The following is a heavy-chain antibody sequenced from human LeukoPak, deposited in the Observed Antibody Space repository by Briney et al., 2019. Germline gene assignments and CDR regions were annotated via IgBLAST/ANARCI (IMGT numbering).Heavy chain of an antibody. Sequence: SETLSLTCTVSGGSNSSGGYHWSWIRHHPGKGPEFIGYIFYSGNTYYNPSLKSRVTILVDTSKNQFSLKVRSVTAADTAVYYCARSPRGYYMDVWGKGTTVTIS. CDR3: ARSPRGYYMDV. D-gene: IGHD3-16*01. CDR2: IFYSGNT. V-gene: IGHV4-31*03. J-gene: IGHJ6*03. CDR1: GGSNSSGGYH.